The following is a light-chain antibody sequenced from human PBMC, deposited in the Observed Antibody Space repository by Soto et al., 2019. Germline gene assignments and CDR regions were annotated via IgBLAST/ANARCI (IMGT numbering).Light chain of an antibody. J-gene: IGLJ2*01. CDR1: SSDVGGFKF. CDR2: EVS. CDR3: SSYTTSTTVI. Sequence: QPVLTQPASVSGSPGQSITISCTGTSSDVGGFKFVSWYQQYPGEAPKLMIYEVSNRPSGVSNRFSGSKSGNTASLSISGLQAEDEADYYCSSYTTSTTVIFGGGTKVTVL. V-gene: IGLV2-14*01.